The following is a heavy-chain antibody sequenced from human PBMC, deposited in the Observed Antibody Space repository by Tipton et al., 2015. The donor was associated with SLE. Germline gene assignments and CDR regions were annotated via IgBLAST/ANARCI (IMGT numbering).Heavy chain of an antibody. J-gene: IGHJ4*02. Sequence: LRLSCTVSGGSISSHYWSWIRQPPGKGLEWIGYIYYSGSTNYNPSLKSRVTISVDTPKNQFSLKLSSVTAADTAVYYCARGDCSSTSCLDYWGQGTLVTVSS. CDR2: IYYSGST. V-gene: IGHV4-59*11. D-gene: IGHD2-2*01. CDR3: ARGDCSSTSCLDY. CDR1: GGSISSHY.